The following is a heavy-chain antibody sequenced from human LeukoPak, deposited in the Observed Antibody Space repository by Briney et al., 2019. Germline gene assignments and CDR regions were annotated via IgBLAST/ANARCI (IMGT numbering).Heavy chain of an antibody. V-gene: IGHV3-33*01. CDR2: IWFDGSNK. CDR3: ARGDLNWKPVRYAMDV. Sequence: GGSLRLSCAASGFTFRSYGMHWVRQAPGKGLEWVAGIWFDGSNKNYGDSVKDRFTNSRDNSKNTLFLEMNSLRGEDTAVYYCARGDLNWKPVRYAMDVWGQGTTVTVSS. D-gene: IGHD1-20*01. CDR1: GFTFRSYG. J-gene: IGHJ6*02.